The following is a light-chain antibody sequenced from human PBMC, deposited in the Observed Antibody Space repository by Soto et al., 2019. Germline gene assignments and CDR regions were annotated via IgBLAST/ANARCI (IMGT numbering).Light chain of an antibody. V-gene: IGKV1-6*01. J-gene: IGKJ1*01. Sequence: IQMTQSPSSLSASVGDRVTITCRASQGIRNDLYWYQQKPGEAPRVLIYAAAGLQSGIPSRFSGSGSGTDFTLTITSLQPEDFATYYCLQDYNYPWTFGQGTKVEIK. CDR3: LQDYNYPWT. CDR2: AAA. CDR1: QGIRND.